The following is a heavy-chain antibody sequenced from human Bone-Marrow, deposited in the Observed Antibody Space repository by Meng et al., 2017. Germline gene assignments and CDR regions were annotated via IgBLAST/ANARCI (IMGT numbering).Heavy chain of an antibody. J-gene: IGHJ4*02. V-gene: IGHV3-33*01. CDR1: GFTFSSYG. CDR3: ARDGITKLDY. D-gene: IGHD1-14*01. CDR2: IWYDGSNK. Sequence: GESLKISCAASGFTFSSYGMHWVRQAPGKGLEWVAVIWYDGSNKYYADSVKGRFTISRDNSKNTLYLQMNSLRAEDTALYYCARDGITKLDYWGQGTLVTVSS.